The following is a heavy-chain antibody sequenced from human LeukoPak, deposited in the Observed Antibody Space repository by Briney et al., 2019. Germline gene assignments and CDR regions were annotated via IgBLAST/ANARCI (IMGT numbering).Heavy chain of an antibody. CDR1: GGSISSGRYF. D-gene: IGHD3-22*01. V-gene: IGHV4-31*03. CDR3: ASLSGFYLD. J-gene: IGHJ4*02. CDR2: IYYSGST. Sequence: PSETLSLTCTVSGGSISSGRYFWSWIRQHTGKGLEWIGYIYYSGSTYYSPSLKSRVTISVDTSKNQFSLKLNSVTAADPAVYYCASLSGFYLDWGQGTLVTVSS.